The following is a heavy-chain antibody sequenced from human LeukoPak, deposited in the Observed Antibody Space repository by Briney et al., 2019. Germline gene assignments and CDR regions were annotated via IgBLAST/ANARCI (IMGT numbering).Heavy chain of an antibody. J-gene: IGHJ4*02. D-gene: IGHD1-26*01. V-gene: IGHV1-8*01. Sequence: GASVKVSCKHSGYTFITYEMILVRHATGQGLEWMGWMNPNSGNTGYAQKFQCRVTMTRSTSMNTAYMELSNLTSEDTAVYYCSRSSVGVRRRTDYWGQRTLATVSS. CDR1: GYTFITYE. CDR3: SRSSVGVRRRTDY. CDR2: MNPNSGNT.